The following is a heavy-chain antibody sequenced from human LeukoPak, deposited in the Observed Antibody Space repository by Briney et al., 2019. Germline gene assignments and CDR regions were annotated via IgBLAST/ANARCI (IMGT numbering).Heavy chain of an antibody. CDR2: ISSSSSYI. D-gene: IGHD6-19*01. CDR1: GFTFSSYS. Sequence: GGSLRLSCAASGFTFSSYSMNWVRQAPGKGLEWVSSISSSSSYIYYADSVKGRFTISRDNAKNSLYLQMNSLRAEDTAVYYCASLREGSGRYLVDYWGQGTLVTVSS. J-gene: IGHJ4*02. CDR3: ASLREGSGRYLVDY. V-gene: IGHV3-21*01.